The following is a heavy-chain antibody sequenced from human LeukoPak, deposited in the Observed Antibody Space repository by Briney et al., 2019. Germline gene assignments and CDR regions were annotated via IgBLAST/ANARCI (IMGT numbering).Heavy chain of an antibody. D-gene: IGHD2-15*01. Sequence: GGSLRLSCAASGFTFSSYSMNWVRQAPGQGLEWVSSISSSSSYIYYADSVKGRFTISRDKAKNSLYLQMNSLRAEDTAVYYCARDRGAWYCSGGSCYSYQFDYWGQGTLVTVSS. V-gene: IGHV3-21*01. CDR2: ISSSSSYI. J-gene: IGHJ4*02. CDR3: ARDRGAWYCSGGSCYSYQFDY. CDR1: GFTFSSYS.